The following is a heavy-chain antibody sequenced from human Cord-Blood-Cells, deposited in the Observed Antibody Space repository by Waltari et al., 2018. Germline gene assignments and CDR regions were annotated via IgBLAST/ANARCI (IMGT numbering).Heavy chain of an antibody. D-gene: IGHD1-26*01. CDR2: ISYDGSNK. CDR3: ARDSGYSFDY. J-gene: IGHJ4*02. Sequence: QVQLVESGGGVVQPGRSLRLSCAASGFTFSSYAMHWVRQAPGKGLEWVAVISYDGSNKYYADSVKGRFTSSRDNSKNTLYLQMNSLRAEDTAVYYCARDSGYSFDYWGQGTLVTVSS. CDR1: GFTFSSYA. V-gene: IGHV3-30-3*01.